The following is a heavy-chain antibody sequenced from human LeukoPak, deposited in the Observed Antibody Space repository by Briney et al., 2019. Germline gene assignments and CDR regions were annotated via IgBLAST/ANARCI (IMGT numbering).Heavy chain of an antibody. J-gene: IGHJ4*02. CDR1: GFTFNRDW. Sequence: PGGSLRLSCAASGFTFNRDWTAWVRQAPGKGLEWVANIKEDGSEKNYVDSVKGRFTISRDNAENSVNLQMDSLRAEDTAVYYCARALYNHGWYPDYFDSWGQGTLVTVSS. CDR3: ARALYNHGWYPDYFDS. CDR2: IKEDGSEK. V-gene: IGHV3-7*01. D-gene: IGHD6-19*01.